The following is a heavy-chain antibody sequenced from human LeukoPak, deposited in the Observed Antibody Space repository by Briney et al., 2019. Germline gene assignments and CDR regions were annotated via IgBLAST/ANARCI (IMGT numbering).Heavy chain of an antibody. Sequence: PGGSLRLSCAASGFTFSSYAMTWVRQAPGRGLEWVSVMSGSGDSTYYADSVKGQFTISRDNSKNTLYLQMNRLRAEDTAVYYCAKLSYYYGSGSYYKTPIDYWGQGTLVTVSS. D-gene: IGHD3-10*01. CDR3: AKLSYYYGSGSYYKTPIDY. V-gene: IGHV3-23*01. CDR2: MSGSGDST. CDR1: GFTFSSYA. J-gene: IGHJ4*02.